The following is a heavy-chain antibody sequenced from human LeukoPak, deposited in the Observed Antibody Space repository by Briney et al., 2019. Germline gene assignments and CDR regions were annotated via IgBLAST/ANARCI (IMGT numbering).Heavy chain of an antibody. CDR3: AKDRTVAPGRAYGGANWFDP. V-gene: IGHV3-23*01. Sequence: GGSLRLSCAASGFTFSSHAMSWVRQAPGKGLEWVSLISASGGSTYYGDSVNGRFTISRDNSKNTVYLQMNSLTTEDTAVYYCAKDRTVAPGRAYGGANWFDPWGQGTLVIVSS. D-gene: IGHD3-16*01. J-gene: IGHJ5*02. CDR1: GFTFSSHA. CDR2: ISASGGST.